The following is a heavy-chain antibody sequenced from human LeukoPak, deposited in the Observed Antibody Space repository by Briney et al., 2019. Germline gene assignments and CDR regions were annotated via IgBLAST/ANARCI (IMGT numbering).Heavy chain of an antibody. D-gene: IGHD3-9*01. Sequence: GASVKVSCKASGYTFTGYYMHWVRQAPGQGLEWMGWINPNSGGTNYAQKFQGRATMTRDTSISTAYMELSRLRSDDTAVYYCARDAYYDILTGYYMVPWFDPWGQGTLVTVSS. CDR2: INPNSGGT. CDR3: ARDAYYDILTGYYMVPWFDP. V-gene: IGHV1-2*02. CDR1: GYTFTGYY. J-gene: IGHJ5*02.